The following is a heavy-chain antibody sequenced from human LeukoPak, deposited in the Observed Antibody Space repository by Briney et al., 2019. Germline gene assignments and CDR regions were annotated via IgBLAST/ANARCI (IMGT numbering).Heavy chain of an antibody. V-gene: IGHV1-2*02. Sequence: ASVKVSCKASGYTFTGYYMHWVRQAPGQGLEWMGWINPNSGGTSYAQKFQGRVTMTRDTSTSTVYMELSSLRSEDMAVYYCARDYLKVVVAGTAPSAGHMDYWGQGTLVTVSS. CDR2: INPNSGGT. D-gene: IGHD2-15*01. CDR1: GYTFTGYY. J-gene: IGHJ4*02. CDR3: ARDYLKVVVAGTAPSAGHMDY.